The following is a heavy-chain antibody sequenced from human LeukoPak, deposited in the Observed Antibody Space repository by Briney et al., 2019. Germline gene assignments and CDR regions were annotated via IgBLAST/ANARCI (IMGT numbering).Heavy chain of an antibody. Sequence: PSETLSLTCTVSGGSISSYYWSWIRQPPGKGLEWIGYIYYSGSTNYNPSLKSRVTISVDTSKNQFSLKLSSVTAADTAVYYCARDLGHYGSGSLDYWGQGTLVTVSS. D-gene: IGHD3-10*01. CDR3: ARDLGHYGSGSLDY. CDR1: GGSISSYY. CDR2: IYYSGST. V-gene: IGHV4-59*01. J-gene: IGHJ4*02.